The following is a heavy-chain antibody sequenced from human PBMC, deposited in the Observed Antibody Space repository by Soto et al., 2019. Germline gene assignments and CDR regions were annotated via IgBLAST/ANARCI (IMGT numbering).Heavy chain of an antibody. CDR2: ISAYNGNT. CDR3: ARDRGDCSGGSCYSEVPDY. J-gene: IGHJ4*02. D-gene: IGHD2-15*01. CDR1: GYTFTSYG. V-gene: IGHV1-18*04. Sequence: QVQLVQSGAEVKKPGASVKVSCKASGYTFTSYGISWVRQAPGQGLEWMGWISAYNGNTNYAQKLQGRVTMTTDTSTSTAYMELRSLRSDDTAVYHCARDRGDCSGGSCYSEVPDYWGQGTLVTVSS.